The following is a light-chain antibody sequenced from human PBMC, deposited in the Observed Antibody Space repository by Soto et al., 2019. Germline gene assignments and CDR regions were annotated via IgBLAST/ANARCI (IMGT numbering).Light chain of an antibody. CDR2: DVS. CDR3: SSYTSSSTLFYV. V-gene: IGLV2-14*01. Sequence: QSALTQPASVSGSPGQSITISCPGTSSDVGGYNYVSWYQQHPGKAPKLMIYDVSNRPSGVSNRFSGSKSGNTASLTISGLQAEDGADYYCSSYTSSSTLFYVFGTG. CDR1: SSDVGGYNY. J-gene: IGLJ1*01.